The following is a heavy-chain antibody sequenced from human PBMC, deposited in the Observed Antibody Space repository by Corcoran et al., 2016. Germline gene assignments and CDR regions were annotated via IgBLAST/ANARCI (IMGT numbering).Heavy chain of an antibody. CDR2: IKSKSDGGTT. D-gene: IGHD3-16*01. Sequence: EVQLMESGGGLVKPGGSLRLSCAASGFTFSHAWMNWVRQAPGKGLEWVGRIKSKSDGGTTDYAVAVKDRFTISRDDAKNMLSLHMNSLKTEDTAMYYCTTVRFYDYLGGSPWGQGTLVTVSS. CDR1: GFTFSHAW. CDR3: TTVRFYDYLGGSP. V-gene: IGHV3-15*07. J-gene: IGHJ4*02.